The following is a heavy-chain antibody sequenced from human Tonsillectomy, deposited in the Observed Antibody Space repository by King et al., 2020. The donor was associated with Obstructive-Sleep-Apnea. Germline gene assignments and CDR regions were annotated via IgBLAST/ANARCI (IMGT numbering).Heavy chain of an antibody. CDR1: GYSFSSYY. J-gene: IGHJ4*02. Sequence: VQLVESGAEVKKPGASVKVSCSASGYSFSSYYMHWLRQAPGQGLEWMGIINPTGGRATYAQKLKGRVTMTWDMSTSTVYMELSSLRSEDTAVYYCARGVGNVVMVDATPAVDYWGQGTLVTVSS. D-gene: IGHD2-15*01. CDR2: INPTGGRA. CDR3: ARGVGNVVMVDATPAVDY. V-gene: IGHV1-46*04.